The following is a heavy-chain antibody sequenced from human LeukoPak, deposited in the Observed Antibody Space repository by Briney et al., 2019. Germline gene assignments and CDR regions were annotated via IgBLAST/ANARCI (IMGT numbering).Heavy chain of an antibody. D-gene: IGHD3-10*01. CDR1: GYTFTSYY. V-gene: IGHV1-46*01. Sequence: ASVKVSCKASGYTFTSYYMHWVRQAPGQGLEWMGIINPSGGSTSYAQKFQGRVTMTRDMSTSTVYMELSSLRSEDTAVYYCARMGHRFHFDYWGQGTLVTVSS. CDR3: ARMGHRFHFDY. CDR2: INPSGGST. J-gene: IGHJ4*02.